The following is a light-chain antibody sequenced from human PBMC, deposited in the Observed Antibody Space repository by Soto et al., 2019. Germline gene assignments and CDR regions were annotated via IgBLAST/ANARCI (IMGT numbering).Light chain of an antibody. CDR3: HQYTNWPPHT. CDR1: QNVGNN. CDR2: GAS. Sequence: VLTQSPATLSVSPGDRATLSYRASQNVGNNLAWYQQKPGQAPRLLIYGASSGATGLPARFSASGSGTAFTLTISSLQSEDFAVYYCHQYTNWPPHTFGQGTKLEI. V-gene: IGKV3-15*01. J-gene: IGKJ2*01.